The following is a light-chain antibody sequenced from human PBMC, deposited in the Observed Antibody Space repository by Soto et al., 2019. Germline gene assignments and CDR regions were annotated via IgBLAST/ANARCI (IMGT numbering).Light chain of an antibody. CDR2: DAS. Sequence: DLQMTQSHSTLYASVGDIVTITCRASQSISRWLAWYQQKPGKAPQALIYDASSLKSGVPSRFSGNGSGTEFTLTISSLQPDDFPTYYCQQYNTYSTFGQGTRLEIK. J-gene: IGKJ5*01. CDR1: QSISRW. V-gene: IGKV1-5*01. CDR3: QQYNTYST.